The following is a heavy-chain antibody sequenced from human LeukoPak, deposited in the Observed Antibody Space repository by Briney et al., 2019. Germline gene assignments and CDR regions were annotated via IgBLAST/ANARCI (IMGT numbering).Heavy chain of an antibody. D-gene: IGHD3-22*01. V-gene: IGHV4-59*10. CDR2: IYTSGST. Sequence: PSETLSLTCAVYGGSFSGYYWSWIRQPPGKGLEWIGRIYTSGSTNYNPSLKSRVTISVDTSKNQFSLKLSSVTAADTAVYYCARDTPYDSSGYYYGIDYWGQGTLVTVSS. J-gene: IGHJ4*02. CDR1: GGSFSGYY. CDR3: ARDTPYDSSGYYYGIDY.